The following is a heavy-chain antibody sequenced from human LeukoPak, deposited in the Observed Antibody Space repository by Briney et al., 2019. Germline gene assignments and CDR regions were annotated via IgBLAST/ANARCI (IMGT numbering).Heavy chain of an antibody. CDR2: IYYSGST. CDR1: Y. D-gene: IGHD3-10*01. V-gene: IGHV4-59*08. J-gene: IGHJ5*02. CDR3: ARGYGSGSYNWFDP. Sequence: YXXXXRQXPXXGXEWIGYIYYSGSTNYNPSLKSRVTISVDTSKNQFSLKLSSVTAADTAVYYCARGYGSGSYNWFDPWGQGTLVTVSS.